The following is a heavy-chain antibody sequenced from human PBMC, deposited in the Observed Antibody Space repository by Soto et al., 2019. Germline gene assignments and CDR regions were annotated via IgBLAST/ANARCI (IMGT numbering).Heavy chain of an antibody. J-gene: IGHJ5*02. D-gene: IGHD2-2*01. Sequence: SETLSLTCTVSGGSVSSGSYYWSWIRQPPGKGLEWIGYIYYSGSTNYNPSLKSRVTISVDTSKNQFSLKLSSVTAADTAVYYCARAYIVLVPAATNWFDPWGQGTLVTVSS. CDR3: ARAYIVLVPAATNWFDP. CDR2: IYYSGST. CDR1: GGSVSSGSYY. V-gene: IGHV4-61*01.